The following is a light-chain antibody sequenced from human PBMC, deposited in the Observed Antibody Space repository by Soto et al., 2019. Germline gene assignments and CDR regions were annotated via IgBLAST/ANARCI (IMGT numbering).Light chain of an antibody. CDR2: DAS. CDR3: QQYGDSPRT. Sequence: EIVMTQSPATLSLSPGERATLSCRASQTIDNTLAWYQRKPGQAPRLLIYDASTRATGVPARFSGSGSGTDFTLTISGLEPEDFAVYYCQQYGDSPRTFGQGTKVDIK. J-gene: IGKJ1*01. V-gene: IGKV3-15*01. CDR1: QTIDNT.